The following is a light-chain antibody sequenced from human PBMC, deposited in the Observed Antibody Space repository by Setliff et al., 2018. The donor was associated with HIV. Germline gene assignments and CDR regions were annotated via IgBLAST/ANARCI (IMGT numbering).Light chain of an antibody. J-gene: IGLJ1*01. Sequence: QSALTQPASVSGSPGQSITISCTGTSSDVGSYNHVSWYQQHPGKAPRLMIYEGRERPSGVSDRFSGSQSGNTASLTISGLQTEDEADYHCCSYTSTSTLGVFGTGTKVTVL. CDR3: CSYTSTSTLGV. V-gene: IGLV2-14*02. CDR1: SSDVGSYNH. CDR2: EGR.